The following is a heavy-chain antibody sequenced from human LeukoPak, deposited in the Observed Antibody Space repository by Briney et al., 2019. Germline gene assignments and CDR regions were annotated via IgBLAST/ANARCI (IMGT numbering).Heavy chain of an antibody. CDR2: IYYSGST. CDR3: ARLAVDAVAGTGRWFYP. J-gene: IGHJ5*02. V-gene: IGHV4-59*08. D-gene: IGHD6-19*01. Sequence: SETLSLTCTVSGGSISSYYWSWIRQPPGKGLEWIGYIYYSGSTNYNPSLKSRVTISVDTSKNKFSLKLSSVTAADTAVYYCARLAVDAVAGTGRWFYPWGQGTLVTVSS. CDR1: GGSISSYY.